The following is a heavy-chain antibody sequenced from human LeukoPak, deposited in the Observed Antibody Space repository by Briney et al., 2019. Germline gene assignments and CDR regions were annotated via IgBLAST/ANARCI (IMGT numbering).Heavy chain of an antibody. V-gene: IGHV3-9*01. CDR2: ISWNSGSI. D-gene: IGHD3-3*01. J-gene: IGHJ6*03. Sequence: PGGSLRLSCAASGFTFDDYAMHWVRQAPGKGLEWVSGISWNSGSIGYADSVKGRFTISRDNAKNSLYLQMNSLRAEDTAVYYCARLYYDSLMDVWGKGTTVTVSS. CDR3: ARLYYDSLMDV. CDR1: GFTFDDYA.